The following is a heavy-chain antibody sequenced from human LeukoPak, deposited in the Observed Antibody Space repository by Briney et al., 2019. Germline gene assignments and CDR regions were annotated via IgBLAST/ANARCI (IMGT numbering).Heavy chain of an antibody. V-gene: IGHV4-59*01. Sequence: SETLSLTCTVSGGSISGYYWSWIRQPPGKGLEWIGYINHIGSTNYNPSLRSRVTISVDTSKNQFSLKLRSVTAADTAVYYCASEVLTIFPPYFDFWGQGTLVTVSS. J-gene: IGHJ4*02. D-gene: IGHD3-9*01. CDR1: GGSISGYY. CDR2: INHIGST. CDR3: ASEVLTIFPPYFDF.